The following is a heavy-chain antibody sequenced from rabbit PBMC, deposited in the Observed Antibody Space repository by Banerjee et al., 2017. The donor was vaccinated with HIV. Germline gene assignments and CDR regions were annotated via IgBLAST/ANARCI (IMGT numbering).Heavy chain of an antibody. V-gene: IGHV1S45*01. CDR1: GFSFSSRSY. J-gene: IGHJ4*01. D-gene: IGHD2-1*01. CDR3: AKGDRQDDNGFNL. CDR2: IDTGSGST. Sequence: QEQPVESGGSLVQPEGSLTLTCTASGFSFSSRSYMYWVRQAPGKGLEWIGYIDTGSGSTYYASWAKGRFTTSKTSSTTVTLQMTSLTAADTAKYFCAKGDRQDDNGFNLWGPGTLVTVS.